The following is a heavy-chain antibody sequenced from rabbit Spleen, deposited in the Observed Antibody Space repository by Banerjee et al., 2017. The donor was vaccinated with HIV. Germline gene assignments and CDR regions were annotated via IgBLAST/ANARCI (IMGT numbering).Heavy chain of an antibody. J-gene: IGHJ4*01. Sequence: QSLEESGGDLVKPGASLTLTCKASGFDFSSSYYMCWVRQAPGKGLEWIGCIVTGSGSTYYASWAKGRFTISKTSSTTVTLQMTRLTAADTATYFCVRGASSSGYYSLWGPGTLVTVS. V-gene: IGHV1S40*01. D-gene: IGHD1-1*01. CDR2: IVTGSGST. CDR3: VRGASSSGYYSL. CDR1: GFDFSSSYY.